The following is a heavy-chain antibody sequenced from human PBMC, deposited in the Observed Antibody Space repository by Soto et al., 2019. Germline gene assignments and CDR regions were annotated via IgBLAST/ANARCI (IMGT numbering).Heavy chain of an antibody. CDR3: ARGGLQHALDV. J-gene: IGHJ6*02. Sequence: EVQLVESGGGLVQPGGSLRLSCAASGFTFSNYWMYWVRQAPGKGLVWVSRVNNDGTDTTHADSVKGRFTISRDTAENTLYLQINSLRAEDTAVYYCARGGLQHALDVWGQGSTVTVSS. CDR1: GFTFSNYW. CDR2: VNNDGTDT. V-gene: IGHV3-74*03. D-gene: IGHD6-13*01.